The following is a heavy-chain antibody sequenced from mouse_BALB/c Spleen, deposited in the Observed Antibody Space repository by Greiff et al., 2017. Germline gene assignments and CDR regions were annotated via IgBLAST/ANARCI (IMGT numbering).Heavy chain of an antibody. V-gene: IGHV1-18*01. J-gene: IGHJ3*01. CDR1: GYTFTDYN. CDR3: AKEFAY. Sequence: VQLQQSGPELVKPGASVKIPCKASGYTFTDYNMDWVKQSHGKSLEWIGDINPNNGGTSYNQKFKGKATLTVDKSSSTAYMELLSLTSEDSAVYYCAKEFAYWGQGTLVTVSA. CDR2: INPNNGGT.